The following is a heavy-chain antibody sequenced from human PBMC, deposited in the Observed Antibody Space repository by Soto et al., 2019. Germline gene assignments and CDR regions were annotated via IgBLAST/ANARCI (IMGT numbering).Heavy chain of an antibody. D-gene: IGHD6-19*01. Sequence: ASVKVSCKASGYTFTRYSINWVRQAPGQGLEWVGWISNYNGDTKCAQKFQGRVTLTTDTSTTTTYMDLRSLTSDDTAVYFCARGDSTGSPTGWFDPWGQGTLVTVSS. J-gene: IGHJ5*02. CDR1: GYTFTRYS. CDR2: ISNYNGDT. V-gene: IGHV1-18*04. CDR3: ARGDSTGSPTGWFDP.